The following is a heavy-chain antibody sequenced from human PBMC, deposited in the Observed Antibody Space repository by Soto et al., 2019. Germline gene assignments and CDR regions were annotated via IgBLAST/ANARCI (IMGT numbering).Heavy chain of an antibody. V-gene: IGHV3-21*01. CDR2: ISSSSSYI. J-gene: IGHJ4*02. CDR3: ARDTGIVVVPAANPFDY. Sequence: EVQLVESGGGLVKPGGSLRLSCAASGFTFSSYSMNWVRQAPGKGLEWVSSISSSSSYIYYADSVKGRFTISRDNAKNALYLQMNSLRDEDTAVYYCARDTGIVVVPAANPFDYWGQGTLVTVSS. CDR1: GFTFSSYS. D-gene: IGHD2-2*01.